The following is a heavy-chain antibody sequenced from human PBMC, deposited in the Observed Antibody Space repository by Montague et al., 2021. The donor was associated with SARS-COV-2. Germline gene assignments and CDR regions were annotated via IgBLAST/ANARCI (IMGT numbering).Heavy chain of an antibody. V-gene: IGHV3-7*01. CDR1: EFTFSRYW. J-gene: IGHJ5*02. Sequence: SLRLSFSASEFTFSRYWMTWVRLAPGKGLEWVASINQDGSDKRYVGSVKGRFTISRDNAMNSLFLQMNSLRVEDTAVYYCSRDSVVGATAEWFDPWGQGTLVTVSS. CDR2: INQDGSDK. D-gene: IGHD1-26*01. CDR3: SRDSVVGATAEWFDP.